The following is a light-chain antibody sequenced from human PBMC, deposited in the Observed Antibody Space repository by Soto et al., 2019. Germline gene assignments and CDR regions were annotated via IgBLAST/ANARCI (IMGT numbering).Light chain of an antibody. CDR2: EVN. V-gene: IGLV2-8*01. CDR1: SSDVGASNY. J-gene: IGLJ2*01. CDR3: SSSAGTKNMV. Sequence: QSALTQPPSASGSPGQSVTISCTGTSSDVGASNYVSWYQQHPGKAPKLMISEVNKWPSGVPDRFSGSKSGNTASLTVSGLQAEDEADYYCSSSAGTKNMVFGGGTKLTVL.